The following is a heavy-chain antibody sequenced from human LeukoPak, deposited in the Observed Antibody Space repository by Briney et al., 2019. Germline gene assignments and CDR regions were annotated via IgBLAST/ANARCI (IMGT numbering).Heavy chain of an antibody. CDR2: ISGSGGST. V-gene: IGHV3-23*01. Sequence: WIRQTPGKGLEWVSAISGSGGSTYYADSVKGRFTISRDNSKNTLYLQMNSLRAEDTAVYYCAKALNSGSYSDFDYWGQGTLVTVSS. J-gene: IGHJ4*02. D-gene: IGHD1-26*01. CDR3: AKALNSGSYSDFDY.